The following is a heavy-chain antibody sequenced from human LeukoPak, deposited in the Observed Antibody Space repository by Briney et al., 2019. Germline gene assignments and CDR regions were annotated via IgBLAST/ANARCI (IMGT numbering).Heavy chain of an antibody. CDR2: INGDGSST. CDR3: AKGRSRNYYDGYSCSVFDS. J-gene: IGHJ4*02. Sequence: GGSLRLSCAASGFTFSSYWMHWVRQAPGKGLVGVSRINGDGSSTSYADSVKGRFTISRDSAKNTLYLQMNSLRAEDTAVYYCAKGRSRNYYDGYSCSVFDSWGQGTLVTVSS. CDR1: GFTFSSYW. D-gene: IGHD3-16*01. V-gene: IGHV3-74*01.